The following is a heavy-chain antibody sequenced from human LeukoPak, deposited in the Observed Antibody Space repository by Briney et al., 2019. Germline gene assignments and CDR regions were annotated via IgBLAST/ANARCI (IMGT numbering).Heavy chain of an antibody. CDR1: EFTFSAYG. J-gene: IGHJ4*02. CDR3: TRGYVGIDY. V-gene: IGHV3-30*02. Sequence: GGSLRLSCAASEFTFSAYGMHWVRQAPGKGLEWVAFITYDGTNKYYADSVKGRVSVSRDNSKNTLYLQMNSLRAEDTALYYCTRGYVGIDYWGQGTLVTVSS. CDR2: ITYDGTNK. D-gene: IGHD5-12*01.